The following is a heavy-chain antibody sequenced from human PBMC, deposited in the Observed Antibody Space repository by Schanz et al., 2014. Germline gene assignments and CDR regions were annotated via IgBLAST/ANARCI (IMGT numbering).Heavy chain of an antibody. CDR3: AKGRFGELSAFDI. CDR1: GFTFTNYA. D-gene: IGHD3-10*01. J-gene: IGHJ3*02. CDR2: ISDSGDTA. V-gene: IGHV3-23*01. Sequence: DVQLLESGGGLVQPGGSLRLSCAASGFTFTNYAMSWVRQAPGKGLEWVSLISDSGDTAYYADSVKGRFTISRDNFKNTLYLQMNSLRAEDTAVYYCAKGRFGELSAFDIWGQGTMVTVSS.